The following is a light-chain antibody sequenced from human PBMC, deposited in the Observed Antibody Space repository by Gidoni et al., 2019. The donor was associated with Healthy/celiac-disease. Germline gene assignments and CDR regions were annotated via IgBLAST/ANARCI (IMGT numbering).Light chain of an antibody. CDR1: QSVSSN. V-gene: IGKV3-15*01. J-gene: IGKJ3*01. CDR2: GAS. Sequence: EIVMTQSPATLSVSPGERATLSCRASQSVSSNLAWYQQKPGQAPRLLIYGASTRGTGIPARFSGSGSGTEFTLTISSLQSEDFAVYYCQQYNNWPFTFGPXTKVDIK. CDR3: QQYNNWPFT.